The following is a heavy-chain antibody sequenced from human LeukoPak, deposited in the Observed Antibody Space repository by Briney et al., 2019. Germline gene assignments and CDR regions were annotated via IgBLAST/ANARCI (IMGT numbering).Heavy chain of an antibody. CDR2: IIPIFGTA. D-gene: IGHD2-2*01. CDR1: GGTFSSYA. V-gene: IGHV1-69*13. Sequence: GASVKVSCKASGGTFSSYAISWLRQAPGQGLEWMGGIIPIFGTANYAQKFQGRVTITADESTSTAYMELSSLRSEDTAVYYCARGDTWEYCSSTSCYLYAFDIWGQGTMVTVSS. CDR3: ARGDTWEYCSSTSCYLYAFDI. J-gene: IGHJ3*02.